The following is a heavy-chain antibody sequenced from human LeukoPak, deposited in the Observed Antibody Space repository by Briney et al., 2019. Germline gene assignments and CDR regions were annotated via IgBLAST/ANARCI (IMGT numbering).Heavy chain of an antibody. Sequence: GGSLRLSCAASGFAFSNAWMSWVRQAPGKGLEWVGRIKSKTDGGTTDYAAPVKGRFTISRDDSKNTLYLRMNSLKTEDTAVYYCTTGGYGGQFDYWGQGTLVTVSS. V-gene: IGHV3-15*01. CDR2: IKSKTDGGTT. CDR3: TTGGYGGQFDY. CDR1: GFAFSNAW. D-gene: IGHD5-12*01. J-gene: IGHJ4*02.